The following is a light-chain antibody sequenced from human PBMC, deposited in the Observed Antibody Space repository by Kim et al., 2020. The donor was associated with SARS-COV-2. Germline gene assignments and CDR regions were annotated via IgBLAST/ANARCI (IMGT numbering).Light chain of an antibody. V-gene: IGKV3-11*01. CDR1: QSVSTY. J-gene: IGKJ4*01. Sequence: WSPVDRVTLSCRASQSVSTYLGWYRQRPGQPPRLLIYDASNRATDIPARFSGSGSGTDFTLTISSLEPEDFAVYYCQQHSNWPLTFGGGTKVDIK. CDR2: DAS. CDR3: QQHSNWPLT.